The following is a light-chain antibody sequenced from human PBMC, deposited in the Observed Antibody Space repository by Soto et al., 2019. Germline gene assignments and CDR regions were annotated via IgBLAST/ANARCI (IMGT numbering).Light chain of an antibody. CDR1: QSFSEY. Sequence: DIQMTQSPSSLSASVGDRVTITCRASQSFSEYLNWYQQRPGKAPKLLIYAASTLQTGVPSRFSGSGSGTDFTLTISSLQPEDFATYYCQQSYRFGGGTKVEIK. V-gene: IGKV1-39*01. CDR3: QQSYR. J-gene: IGKJ4*01. CDR2: AAS.